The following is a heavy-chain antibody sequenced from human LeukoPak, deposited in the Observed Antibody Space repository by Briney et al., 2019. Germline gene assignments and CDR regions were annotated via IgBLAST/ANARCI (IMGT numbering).Heavy chain of an antibody. CDR2: IYPGDSDT. Sequence: GESLKISCKGSGSRFTSYWIGWVRQMPRKGLEWMGIIYPGDSDTRYSPSFQGQVTISADKSISTAYLQWSSLKASDTAMYYCARPGYSYGDYYYMDVWGKGTTVTVSS. D-gene: IGHD5-18*01. J-gene: IGHJ6*03. CDR1: GSRFTSYW. CDR3: ARPGYSYGDYYYMDV. V-gene: IGHV5-51*01.